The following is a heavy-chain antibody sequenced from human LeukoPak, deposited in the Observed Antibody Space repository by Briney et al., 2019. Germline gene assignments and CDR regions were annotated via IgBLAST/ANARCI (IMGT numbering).Heavy chain of an antibody. Sequence: PSETLSLTCAVYGGSFSGYYWSWIRQPPGKGLEWIGEINHSGSTNYNPSLKSRVTISVDTSKNQFSLKLSSVTAADTAVYYCARVRFQWPTQQKALYNWFDPWGQGTLVTVSS. J-gene: IGHJ5*02. CDR1: GGSFSGYY. CDR2: INHSGST. CDR3: ARVRFQWPTQQKALYNWFDP. V-gene: IGHV4-34*01. D-gene: IGHD6-19*01.